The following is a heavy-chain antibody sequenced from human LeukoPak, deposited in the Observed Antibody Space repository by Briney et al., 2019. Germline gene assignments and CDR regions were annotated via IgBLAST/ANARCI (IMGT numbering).Heavy chain of an antibody. CDR1: GFTFSSHA. D-gene: IGHD2-15*01. CDR2: MSGSGRNI. J-gene: IGHJ4*02. Sequence: GGSLRLSCAASGFTFSSHAMSWVRQAPGKGLEWVSGMSGSGRNIYYADSVKGRFTISRDNSKNTLSLQMNSLRAEDTAKYYCAKNSPGRAIDYWGQGTLVIVSS. V-gene: IGHV3-23*01. CDR3: AKNSPGRAIDY.